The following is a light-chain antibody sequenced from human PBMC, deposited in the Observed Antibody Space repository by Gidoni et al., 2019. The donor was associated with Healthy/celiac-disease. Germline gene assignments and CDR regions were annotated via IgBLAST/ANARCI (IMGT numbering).Light chain of an antibody. CDR1: QDSSNY. V-gene: IGKV1-33*01. CDR3: QQYDNLPIT. J-gene: IGKJ5*01. Sequence: DIQLPQSPSSLSASVGDSVTITCQASQDSSNYLNWYQQKPGKAPKLLIYDASNLETGVPSRFSGSGSGTEFTFTISSLQPEDIATYYCQQYDNLPITFGQGTRLEIK. CDR2: DAS.